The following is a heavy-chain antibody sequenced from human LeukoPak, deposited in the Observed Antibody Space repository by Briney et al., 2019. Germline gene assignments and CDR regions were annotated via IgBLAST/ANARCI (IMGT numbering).Heavy chain of an antibody. Sequence: GGSLRLSCAAPGFTFSSYAISWVRQAPGKGLEWVSAISNRDRTYYTDSVKGRFTISRDNSKNTVHLQMNSLRAEDTAVYYCAKESPYAVGGTGRVYYFDYWGQGAPVTVSS. V-gene: IGHV3-23*01. J-gene: IGHJ4*02. CDR1: GFTFSSYA. CDR3: AKESPYAVGGTGRVYYFDY. D-gene: IGHD1-26*01. CDR2: ISNRDRT.